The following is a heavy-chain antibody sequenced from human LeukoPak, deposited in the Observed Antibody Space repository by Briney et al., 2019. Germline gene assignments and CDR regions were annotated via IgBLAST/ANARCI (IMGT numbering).Heavy chain of an antibody. CDR3: AKDMRFDWTPYYFDY. CDR2: IYSGGRT. CDR1: GFTVSSNY. V-gene: IGHV3-53*01. J-gene: IGHJ4*02. Sequence: GGSLRLSCAASGFTVSSNYMSWVRQAPGKGLEWVSVIYSGGRTYYADSVKGRFTISRDNSKNTLYLQMNSLRAEDTAVYYCAKDMRFDWTPYYFDYWGQGTLVTVSS. D-gene: IGHD3-9*01.